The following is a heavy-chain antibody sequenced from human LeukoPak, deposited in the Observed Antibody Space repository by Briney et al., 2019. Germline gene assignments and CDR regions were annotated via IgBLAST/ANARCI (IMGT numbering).Heavy chain of an antibody. CDR1: GFTFSSYR. Sequence: QPGGSLRLSCAASGFTFSSYRMHWVRQAPGTGLVWVSLISSDGTNTYYADSGKGRFSISRDNAKNKLYLKMNSLRAEDTAMYYCARVYYYYYMDVWGRGTTVTVSS. CDR3: ARVYYYYYMDV. CDR2: ISSDGTNT. V-gene: IGHV3-74*01. J-gene: IGHJ6*03.